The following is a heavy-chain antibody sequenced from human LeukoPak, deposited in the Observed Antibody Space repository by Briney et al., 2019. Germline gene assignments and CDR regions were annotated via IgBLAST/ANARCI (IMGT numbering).Heavy chain of an antibody. CDR1: GGSFSGYY. CDR2: INHSGST. D-gene: IGHD3-10*01. V-gene: IGHV4-34*01. CDR3: ARHGDDSGSYVGDPDY. J-gene: IGHJ4*02. Sequence: PSETLSLTCAVYGGSFSGYYWSWIRQPPGKGLEWIGEINHSGSTNYNPSLKSRVTISVDTSKNQFSLKLSSVTAADTAVYYCARHGDDSGSYVGDPDYWGQGTLVSVSS.